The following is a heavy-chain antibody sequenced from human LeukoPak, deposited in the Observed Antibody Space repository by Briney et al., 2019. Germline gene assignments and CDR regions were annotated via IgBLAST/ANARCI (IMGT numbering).Heavy chain of an antibody. CDR1: GLTLSDSA. Sequence: GGSLRLSCAASGLTLSDSAIRWVRQASGRGLEWVGLIDRPAKSYATAYGASVGGRFTISRDDSKNTAYLQMDSLKTEDTALYYCSRDRGTYNWLDPWGQGTLVTVSS. CDR2: IDRPAKSYAT. V-gene: IGHV3-73*01. D-gene: IGHD1-26*01. J-gene: IGHJ5*02. CDR3: SRDRGTYNWLDP.